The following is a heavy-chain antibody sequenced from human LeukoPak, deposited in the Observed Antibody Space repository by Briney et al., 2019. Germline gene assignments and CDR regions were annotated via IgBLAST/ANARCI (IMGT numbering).Heavy chain of an antibody. D-gene: IGHD5-18*01. V-gene: IGHV4-59*01. CDR2: IYNSGST. CDR3: ARGRYNYALEDYFDY. Sequence: PSETLSLTCTVSGVSISSYHWSWIRQPPGKGLEWIGYIYNSGSTNYNPSLKSRVTISVDTSKNQFSLKLSSVTAADTAVYYRARGRYNYALEDYFDYWGQGTLVTVSS. CDR1: GVSISSYH. J-gene: IGHJ4*02.